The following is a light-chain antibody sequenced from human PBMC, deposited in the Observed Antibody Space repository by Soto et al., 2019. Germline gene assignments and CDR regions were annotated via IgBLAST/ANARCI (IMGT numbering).Light chain of an antibody. Sequence: EIVMTQSPATLSVSPGERATLSCRASQSVSSNLAWYQQKPGQAPRLLMYGASTRATGIPVRFSGSGSGTGFTLTISSLQSEDFAVYYCQQYNDWRTFGQGTKV. V-gene: IGKV3-15*01. CDR3: QQYNDWRT. CDR1: QSVSSN. CDR2: GAS. J-gene: IGKJ1*01.